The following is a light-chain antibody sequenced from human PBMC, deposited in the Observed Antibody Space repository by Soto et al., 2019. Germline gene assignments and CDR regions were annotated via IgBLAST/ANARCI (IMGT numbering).Light chain of an antibody. V-gene: IGKV1-27*01. CDR1: QDIRNY. Sequence: DIQMTQSPSSLSVSVGDRVTITCRASQDIRNYLAWYQQKPGKVPKLLIYAASTLQSGVPSRFSGSGSGTDFTLTINSLEPEDFAVYYCQQRSNWPLYTFGQGTKLEIK. J-gene: IGKJ2*01. CDR2: AAS. CDR3: QQRSNWPLYT.